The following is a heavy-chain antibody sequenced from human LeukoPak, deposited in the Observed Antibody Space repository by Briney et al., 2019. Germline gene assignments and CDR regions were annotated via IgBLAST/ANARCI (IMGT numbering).Heavy chain of an antibody. CDR1: GYTFTSYD. CDR3: ARAGDHYDFWSGYYLNWFDP. Sequence: VASVKVSCKASGYTFTSYDINWVRQATGQGLEWMGWMNPNSGNTGYAQKFQGRVTITRNTSISTAYMELSSLRSEDTAVYYCARAGDHYDFWSGYYLNWFDPWGQGTLVTVSS. D-gene: IGHD3-3*01. V-gene: IGHV1-8*03. J-gene: IGHJ5*02. CDR2: MNPNSGNT.